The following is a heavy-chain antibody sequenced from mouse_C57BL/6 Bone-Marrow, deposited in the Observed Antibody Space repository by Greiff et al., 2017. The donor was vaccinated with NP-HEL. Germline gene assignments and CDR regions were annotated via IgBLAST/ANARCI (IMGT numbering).Heavy chain of an antibody. CDR2: IRSKSNNYAT. CDR3: VRQGYTWFAY. J-gene: IGHJ3*01. V-gene: IGHV10-1*01. D-gene: IGHD2-14*01. CDR1: GFSFNTYA. Sequence: EVKLVESGGGLVQPKGSLKLSCAASGFSFNTYAMNWVRQAPGTGLEWVARIRSKSNNYATYYADSVKDRFTISRDDSESMLYLQMNNLKTEDTAMYYCVRQGYTWFAYWGQGTLVTVSA.